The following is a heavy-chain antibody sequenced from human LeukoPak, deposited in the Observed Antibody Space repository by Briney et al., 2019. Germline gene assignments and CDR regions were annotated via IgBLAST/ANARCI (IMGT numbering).Heavy chain of an antibody. J-gene: IGHJ4*02. CDR2: INPNSGGT. D-gene: IGHD3-10*01. CDR1: GYTFTGYY. CDR3: ARDSRNRRLLWFGELFGY. V-gene: IGHV1-2*02. Sequence: ASVKVSCKASGYTFTGYYMHWVRQAPGQGLEWMGWINPNSGGTNYAQKFQGRVTMTRDTSISTAYMELSRLRSDDTAVYYCARDSRNRRLLWFGELFGYWGQGTLVTVSS.